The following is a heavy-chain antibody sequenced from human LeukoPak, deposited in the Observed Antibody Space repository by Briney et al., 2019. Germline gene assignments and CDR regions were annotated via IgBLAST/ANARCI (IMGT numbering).Heavy chain of an antibody. CDR2: IKHDGSEK. J-gene: IGHJ4*02. CDR3: ARYWRGGSCYDY. CDR1: GFTFSSYW. V-gene: IGHV3-7*01. Sequence: GGSLRLSCTASGFTFSSYWMSWVRQAPGKGLEWVANIKHDGSEKYYVDSVKGRITISRDNAKNSLFLQTNSLRAEDTAVYYCARYWRGGSCYDYWGQGTLVIVSS. D-gene: IGHD2-15*01.